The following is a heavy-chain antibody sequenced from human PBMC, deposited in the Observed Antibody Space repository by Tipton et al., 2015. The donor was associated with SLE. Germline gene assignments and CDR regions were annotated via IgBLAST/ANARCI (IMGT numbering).Heavy chain of an antibody. CDR3: ARSGGGPTIW. D-gene: IGHD2-8*02. V-gene: IGHV4-59*07. CDR2: IYYSGNT. CDR1: GAFISSYF. Sequence: TLSLTCTVSGAFISSYFWSWFRQPPGKGLEWIGYIYYSGNTNYNPSLKGRVTISEDTSKNHLSLKLSSVTAADTAVYYCARSGGGPTIWWGQGTLVTVSS. J-gene: IGHJ4*02.